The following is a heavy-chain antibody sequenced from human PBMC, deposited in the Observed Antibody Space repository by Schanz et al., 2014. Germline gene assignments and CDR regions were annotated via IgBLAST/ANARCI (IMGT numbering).Heavy chain of an antibody. CDR2: LSGSGGST. V-gene: IGHV3-23*04. D-gene: IGHD2-15*01. Sequence: EQLVESGGGLVKPGGSLRLSCGGSGFTFSKYWMSWVRQAPGKGLEWVSALSGSGGSTYYADSVKGRFTISRDNSENTLYLQMNSLSADDTAVFYCAKGMGYCSGGTCYDYYYYGLDVWGQGTTVTVSS. J-gene: IGHJ6*02. CDR3: AKGMGYCSGGTCYDYYYYGLDV. CDR1: GFTFSKYW.